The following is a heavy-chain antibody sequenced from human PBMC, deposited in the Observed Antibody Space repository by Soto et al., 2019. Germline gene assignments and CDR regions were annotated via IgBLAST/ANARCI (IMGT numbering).Heavy chain of an antibody. CDR2: MNPNSGNT. V-gene: IGHV1-8*01. J-gene: IGHJ4*02. CDR1: GYTFTSYD. D-gene: IGHD3-22*01. CDR3: AREKSSGYYDDY. Sequence: QVQLVQSGAEVKKPGASVKVSCKASGYTFTSYDINWVRQATGQGLEWMGWMNPNSGNTAYAQKFQGRVTMTRNTSTSTAYMELSSLRYEDTAVYYCAREKSSGYYDDYWGPGTLVTVSS.